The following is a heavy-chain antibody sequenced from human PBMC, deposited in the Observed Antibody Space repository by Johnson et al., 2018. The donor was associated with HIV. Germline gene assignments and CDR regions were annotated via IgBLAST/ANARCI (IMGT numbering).Heavy chain of an antibody. V-gene: IGHV3-20*04. J-gene: IGHJ3*02. CDR2: INWNGGST. D-gene: IGHD5-24*01. CDR1: GFPVSSNY. CDR3: ARDGPWLQSQRDAFDI. Sequence: VQLVESGGGLVQPGGSLRLSCEASGFPVSSNYMGWVRQAPGKGLEWVSGINWNGGSTGYADSVKGRFTLSSDNAKNPLYLQMNSLRAEDTAVYYCARDGPWLQSQRDAFDIWGQGTMVTVSS.